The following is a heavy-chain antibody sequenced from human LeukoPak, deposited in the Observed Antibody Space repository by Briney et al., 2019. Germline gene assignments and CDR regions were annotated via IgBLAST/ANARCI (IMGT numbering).Heavy chain of an antibody. Sequence: ASVKVSCKASGGTFSSYAISWVRQAPGQGLEWMGGIIPIFGTANYAQKFQGRVTITADESTSTAYMELSSLRSEDTALYYCARYTIVGATYYFDYWGQGTLVTVSS. CDR2: IIPIFGTA. CDR3: ARYTIVGATYYFDY. V-gene: IGHV1-69*01. D-gene: IGHD1-26*01. J-gene: IGHJ4*02. CDR1: GGTFSSYA.